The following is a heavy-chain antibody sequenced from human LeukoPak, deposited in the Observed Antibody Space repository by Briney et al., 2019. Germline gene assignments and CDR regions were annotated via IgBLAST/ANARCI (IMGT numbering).Heavy chain of an antibody. J-gene: IGHJ4*02. CDR2: ISAYNGNT. D-gene: IGHD4-17*01. CDR1: GYTFTSYG. V-gene: IGHV1-18*01. CDR3: ARFLEYGDYWDPSFDY. Sequence: ASVKVSCKASGYTFTSYGISLVRQAPGQGLEWMGWISAYNGNTDYAQKLQGRVTMTTDTSTSTAYMELRSLRSDDTAVYDCARFLEYGDYWDPSFDYWGQGTLVTVSS.